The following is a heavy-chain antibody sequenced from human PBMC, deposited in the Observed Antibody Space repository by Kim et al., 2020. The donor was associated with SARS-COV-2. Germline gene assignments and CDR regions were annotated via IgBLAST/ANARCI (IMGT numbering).Heavy chain of an antibody. CDR3: ARNGVGRRLFDY. J-gene: IGHJ4*02. D-gene: IGHD1-26*01. CDR2: IYYTGSS. Sequence: SETLSLTCTVSGDSISNSYWSWIRQSPEKGLEWIGNIYYTGSSTYNPSHRSRVTTSVDTSKNQFSLKLNSVTAADTAVYYCARNGVGRRLFDYWGQGTLVTVSS. CDR1: GDSISNSY. V-gene: IGHV4-59*01.